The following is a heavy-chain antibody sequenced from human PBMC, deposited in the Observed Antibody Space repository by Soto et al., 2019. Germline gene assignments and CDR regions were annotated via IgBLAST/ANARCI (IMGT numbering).Heavy chain of an antibody. D-gene: IGHD3-22*01. V-gene: IGHV4-30-4*01. CDR3: ARGDYYDSLGYFVL. CDR2: IYYSGST. CDR1: GGSISSGDYY. J-gene: IGHJ2*01. Sequence: PTETLSLTCTVSGGSISSGDYYWSWIRQPPGKGLEWIGYIYYSGSTYYNPSLRSRVTISVDTSKNQFSLKLSSVTAADTAVYYCARGDYYDSLGYFVLWGPGTLVSVS.